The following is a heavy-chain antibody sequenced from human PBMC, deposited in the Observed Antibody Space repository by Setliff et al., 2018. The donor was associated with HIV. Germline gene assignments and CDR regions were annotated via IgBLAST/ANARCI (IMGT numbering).Heavy chain of an antibody. Sequence: SETLSLTCTVSGDSISRRIYYWGWIRQPPGKGLEWIGNFYYSGSSHYNPSLKSRVTISVDTSKNQFSLKLISVSAADTAVYYCAKLLPAADMAREIDSWGQGTLVTISS. J-gene: IGHJ4*02. V-gene: IGHV4-39*01. D-gene: IGHD2-2*01. CDR2: FYYSGSS. CDR3: AKLLPAADMAREIDS. CDR1: GDSISRRIYY.